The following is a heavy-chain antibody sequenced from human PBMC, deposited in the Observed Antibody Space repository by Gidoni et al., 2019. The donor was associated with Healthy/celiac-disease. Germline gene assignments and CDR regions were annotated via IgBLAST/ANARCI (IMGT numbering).Heavy chain of an antibody. D-gene: IGHD3-22*01. J-gene: IGHJ4*02. CDR1: GGSISSGGYY. CDR2: IYYSGST. CDR3: ARGSSSGYYPPFDY. V-gene: IGHV4-31*03. Sequence: QVQLQESGPGLVKPSQTLSLPCTVSGGSISSGGYYWSWIRQHPGKGLEWIGYIYYSGSTYYNPSLKSRVTISVDTSKNQFSLKLSSVTAADTAVYYCARGSSSGYYPPFDYWGQGTLVTVSS.